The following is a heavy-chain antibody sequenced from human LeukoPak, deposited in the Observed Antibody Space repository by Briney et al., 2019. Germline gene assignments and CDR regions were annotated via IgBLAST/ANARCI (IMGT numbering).Heavy chain of an antibody. CDR2: IYYSGST. J-gene: IGHJ3*02. D-gene: IGHD3-16*01. CDR1: GGSINNCY. V-gene: IGHV4-59*01. CDR3: ARLGADNAFDI. Sequence: PSETLSLTCTVAGGSINNCYWSWIRKSPGNGLEWIGYIYYSGSTNYNPALKSRVTMSVDTSKDQFSLKLSSVTAADTAVYYCARLGADNAFDIWGQGTMVTVSS.